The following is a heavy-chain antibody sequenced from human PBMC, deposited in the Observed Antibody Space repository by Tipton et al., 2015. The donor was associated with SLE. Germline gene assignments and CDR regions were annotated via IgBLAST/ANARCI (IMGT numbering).Heavy chain of an antibody. Sequence: QVQLVQSGAEVKKPGASVKVSCKASGGTFSSYAISWVRQAPGQGLEWMGWINPNSGGTNYAQKFQGRVTMTRDTSISTAYMELSRLRSDDTAVYYCARVPIHPKSVPGAFDYWGQGTLVTVSS. CDR3: ARVPIHPKSVPGAFDY. J-gene: IGHJ4*02. D-gene: IGHD7-27*01. CDR1: GGTFSSYA. V-gene: IGHV1-2*02. CDR2: INPNSGGT.